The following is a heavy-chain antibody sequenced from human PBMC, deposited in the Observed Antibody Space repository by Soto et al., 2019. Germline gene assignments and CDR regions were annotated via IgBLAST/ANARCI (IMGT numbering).Heavy chain of an antibody. Sequence: GGSLRLSCAASGFTFSSYAMHWVRQAPGKGLEWVAVISYDGSNKYYADSVKGRFTISRDNSKNTLYLQMNSLRAEDTAVYYCARDRGGWYFSAFDIWGQGTMVTVSS. D-gene: IGHD6-19*01. CDR1: GFTFSSYA. CDR2: ISYDGSNK. CDR3: ARDRGGWYFSAFDI. J-gene: IGHJ3*02. V-gene: IGHV3-30-3*01.